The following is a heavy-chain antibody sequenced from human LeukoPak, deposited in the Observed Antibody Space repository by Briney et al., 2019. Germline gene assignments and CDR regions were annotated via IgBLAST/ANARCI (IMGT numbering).Heavy chain of an antibody. Sequence: GGSLRLSCAASGFTFSSYAMSWVCQAPGKGLEWVAAISNSGGDTFYSDSGKGRFTIARDNSKNTLYLQMNSLRVDDTAVYYCAQQLGYCSGGTCYFTYWGQGTLVTVSS. CDR3: AQQLGYCSGGTCYFTY. J-gene: IGHJ1*01. D-gene: IGHD2-15*01. CDR2: ISNSGGDT. V-gene: IGHV3-23*01. CDR1: GFTFSSYA.